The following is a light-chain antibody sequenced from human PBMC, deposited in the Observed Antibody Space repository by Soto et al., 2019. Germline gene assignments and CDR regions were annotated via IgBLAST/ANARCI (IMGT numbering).Light chain of an antibody. J-gene: IGKJ5*01. Sequence: EKMLTQSPATLSLSPGERAILSCRASQSVSTFLAWFQQKPGQPPRLLIYNASNRTTGIPARFSGSGSGTDFTLTISSLEPEDFAVYYCQQRGDWPPITFGQGTRLEIK. CDR2: NAS. CDR3: QQRGDWPPIT. V-gene: IGKV3-11*01. CDR1: QSVSTF.